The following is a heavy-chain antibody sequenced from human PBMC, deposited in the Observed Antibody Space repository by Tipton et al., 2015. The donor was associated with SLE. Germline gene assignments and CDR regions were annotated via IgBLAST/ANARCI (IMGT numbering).Heavy chain of an antibody. CDR2: INHSGST. D-gene: IGHD2-2*01. Sequence: TLSLTCTVSGGSISSGSYYWSWIRQPPGKGLEWIGEINHSGSTNYNPSLKSRVTISVDTSKNQFSLKLSSVTAADTAVYYCAREAVPAAIYGMDVWGQGTTVTVSS. CDR1: GGSISSGSYY. J-gene: IGHJ6*02. V-gene: IGHV4-39*07. CDR3: AREAVPAAIYGMDV.